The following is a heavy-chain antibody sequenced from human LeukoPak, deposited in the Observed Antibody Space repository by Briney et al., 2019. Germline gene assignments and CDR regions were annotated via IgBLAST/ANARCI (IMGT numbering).Heavy chain of an antibody. CDR2: INHSGST. J-gene: IGHJ4*02. V-gene: IGHV4-34*01. D-gene: IGHD1-26*01. CDR3: ASLGAFDY. CDR1: GGSFSGYY. Sequence: SETLSLTCAVYGGSFSGYYWSWIRQPPGKGLEWIGEINHSGSTNYNPSLKSRVTISVDTSKNQFSLKLSSVTAADTAVYYCASLGAFDYWGQGTLVAVSS.